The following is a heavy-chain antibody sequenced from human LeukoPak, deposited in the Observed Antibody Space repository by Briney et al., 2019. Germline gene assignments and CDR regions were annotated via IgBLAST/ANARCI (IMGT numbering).Heavy chain of an antibody. J-gene: IGHJ4*02. V-gene: IGHV3-23*01. Sequence: PGGSVRLSCAASGFTFSSYGMSWVRQAPGKGLEWVSAISGSGGSTYYADSVKGRFTISRDNSKNTLYLQMNSLRAEDTAVYYCAKGHGSGTYWVFNDWGQGTLVTVSS. CDR2: ISGSGGST. CDR3: AKGHGSGTYWVFND. D-gene: IGHD3-10*01. CDR1: GFTFSSYG.